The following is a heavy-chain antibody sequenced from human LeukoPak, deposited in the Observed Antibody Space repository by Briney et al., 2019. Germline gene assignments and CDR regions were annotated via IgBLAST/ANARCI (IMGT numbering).Heavy chain of an antibody. Sequence: GPVKVSCKTSGYSFIDYYIHWVRQAPGQGLEWMGWINSNSADTNYAQNFQGRVTMTRDTSISTAYMELSRLRSDDTALYYCARIGISARGTNFHHWGQGTLVTASS. D-gene: IGHD6-13*01. CDR3: ARIGISARGTNFHH. V-gene: IGHV1-2*02. CDR2: INSNSADT. CDR1: GYSFIDYY. J-gene: IGHJ1*01.